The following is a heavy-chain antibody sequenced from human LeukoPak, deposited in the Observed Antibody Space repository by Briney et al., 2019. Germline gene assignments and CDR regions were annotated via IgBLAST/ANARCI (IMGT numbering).Heavy chain of an antibody. CDR1: GYTFTVYY. CDR2: SNPNSGGK. CDR3: ARELIAAAGRTNWFDP. D-gene: IGHD6-13*01. Sequence: GASVKVSFTASGYTFTVYYMDWVRQALGQGLEWRGWSNPNSGGKNHAQKFQGRVTMTRDTSISKAYMELSRLRSDDTAVYYCARELIAAAGRTNWFDPWGQGTLVTVSS. V-gene: IGHV1-2*02. J-gene: IGHJ5*02.